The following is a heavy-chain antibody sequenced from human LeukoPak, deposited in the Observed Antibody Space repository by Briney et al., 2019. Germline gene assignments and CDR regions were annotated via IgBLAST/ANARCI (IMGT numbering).Heavy chain of an antibody. Sequence: PGGSLRLSCAASGFTVSSYATHWVRQPIGKGLEWVSALGIAGDTFYPGSVKGRFTISRENARNSLYLQMNSLRAEDTAMYYCARQMQSHGNFDSWGQGTLVTVSS. CDR1: GFTVSSYA. CDR2: LGIAGDT. J-gene: IGHJ4*02. D-gene: IGHD1-26*01. CDR3: ARQMQSHGNFDS. V-gene: IGHV3-13*01.